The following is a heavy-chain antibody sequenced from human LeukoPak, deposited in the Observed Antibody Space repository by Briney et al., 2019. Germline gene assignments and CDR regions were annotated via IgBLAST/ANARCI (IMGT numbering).Heavy chain of an antibody. CDR1: GFTFSSYA. CDR2: ISGDGGST. J-gene: IGHJ4*02. Sequence: GGSLRLSCAASGFTFSSYAMSWVRQAPGKGLEWVSLISGDGGSTYYADSVKGRFTISRDNSKNSLYLQMNSLRTEDTALYYCAKDISPYYYGSGSYSPADYWGQGTLVTVSS. D-gene: IGHD3-10*01. V-gene: IGHV3-43*02. CDR3: AKDISPYYYGSGSYSPADY.